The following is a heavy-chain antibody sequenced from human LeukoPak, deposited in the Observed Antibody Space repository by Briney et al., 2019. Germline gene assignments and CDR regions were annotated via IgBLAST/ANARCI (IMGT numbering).Heavy chain of an antibody. CDR1: GGSISSGGYY. CDR3: ARGRIAAAGRTPPDFDY. D-gene: IGHD6-13*01. CDR2: INHSGST. Sequence: PSETLSLTCTVSGGSISSGGYYWSWIRQPPGKGLEWIGEINHSGSTNYNPSLKSRVTISVDTSKNQFSLKLSSVTAADTAVYYCARGRIAAAGRTPPDFDYWGQGTLVTVSS. J-gene: IGHJ4*02. V-gene: IGHV4-39*07.